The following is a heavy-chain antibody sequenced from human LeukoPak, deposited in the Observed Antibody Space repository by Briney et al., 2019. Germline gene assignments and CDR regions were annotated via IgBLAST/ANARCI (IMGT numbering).Heavy chain of an antibody. V-gene: IGHV3-23*01. J-gene: IGHJ6*04. CDR1: GFTFSSFG. CDR2: ISSTGGTA. D-gene: IGHD2-15*01. Sequence: GGTLRVSCAASGFTFSSFGMSWVRQAPGKGLEWVSAISSTGGTAYYADSVKGRFTISRDTSKTTLYLQMNSLRAEDTTIYSCAKNAERGAYCSGGTCYPYYYYSMDVWGKGTTATTSS. CDR3: AKNAERGAYCSGGTCYPYYYYSMDV.